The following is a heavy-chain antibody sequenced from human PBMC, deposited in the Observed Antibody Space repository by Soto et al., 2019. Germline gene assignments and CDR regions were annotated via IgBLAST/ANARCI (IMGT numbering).Heavy chain of an antibody. CDR1: GYDFTTYW. J-gene: IGHJ6*02. Sequence: GESLKISCRDSGYDFTTYWIGWVRQMPGKGLEWMGIIYPGDSDTRYSPSFQGQVTISADKSISTAYLQWSSLKASDTAMYYCARHVATLDTAMVTGYYYGMDVWGQGTTVTVSS. CDR2: IYPGDSDT. D-gene: IGHD5-18*01. CDR3: ARHVATLDTAMVTGYYYGMDV. V-gene: IGHV5-51*01.